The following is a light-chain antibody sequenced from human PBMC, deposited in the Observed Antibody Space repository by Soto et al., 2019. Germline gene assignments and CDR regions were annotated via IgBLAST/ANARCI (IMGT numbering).Light chain of an antibody. CDR3: GTWDSRLSAWV. Sequence: QSVLTQPPSVSAAPGQKVTISYSGSSSNIGNNYVSWYQQLPGTAPKLLIYEHSNRPSGIPDRFSGSKSGTSATLGITGLQTGDEADYYCGTWDSRLSAWVFGGGTKLTVL. J-gene: IGLJ3*02. CDR1: SSNIGNNY. CDR2: EHS. V-gene: IGLV1-51*02.